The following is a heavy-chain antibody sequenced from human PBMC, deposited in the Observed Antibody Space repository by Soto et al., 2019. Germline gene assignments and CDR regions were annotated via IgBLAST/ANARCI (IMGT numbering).Heavy chain of an antibody. J-gene: IGHJ4*02. D-gene: IGHD3-22*01. V-gene: IGHV1-69*08. Sequence: QVQLVQSGAEVKKPGSSVKVSCKASGGTFSSYTISWVRQAPGQGLEWMGRIIPILGIANYAQKFQGRVTITADKSTSTAYMELSSLRSEDTAVYCCAGDSSGWYSNFDYWGQGTLVTVSS. CDR1: GGTFSSYT. CDR2: IIPILGIA. CDR3: AGDSSGWYSNFDY.